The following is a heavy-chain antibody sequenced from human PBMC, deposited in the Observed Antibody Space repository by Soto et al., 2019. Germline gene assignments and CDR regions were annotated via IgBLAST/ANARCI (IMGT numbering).Heavy chain of an antibody. CDR1: GYIFNNDG. V-gene: IGHV1-18*01. D-gene: IGHD3-3*01. Sequence: QVQLVQSGAEVKKPGASVKVSCKASGYIFNNDGINWVRQAPGQGLEWMGGISANRTNTKYAQKFQRRVTMTTDTSTNTAHMELRSLRSDDTAIYYCAREPYDDFWTGDSDFDYWGQGTLVTVAS. J-gene: IGHJ4*02. CDR2: ISANRTNT. CDR3: AREPYDDFWTGDSDFDY.